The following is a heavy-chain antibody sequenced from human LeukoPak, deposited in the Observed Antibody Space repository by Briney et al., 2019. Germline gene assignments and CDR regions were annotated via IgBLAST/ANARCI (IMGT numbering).Heavy chain of an antibody. Sequence: SQTLSLTCTVSVGSISSYYWSWIRQPPGKGLEWIRYIYYSGSSNYNPSLKSRVTMTVDTSKNQFSLKLSSVAAADTAVYYCARGDCGCDCYHAEYFQHWGQGTLVTVSS. CDR3: ARGDCGCDCYHAEYFQH. V-gene: IGHV4-59*01. CDR1: VGSISSYY. CDR2: IYYSGSS. D-gene: IGHD2-21*01. J-gene: IGHJ1*01.